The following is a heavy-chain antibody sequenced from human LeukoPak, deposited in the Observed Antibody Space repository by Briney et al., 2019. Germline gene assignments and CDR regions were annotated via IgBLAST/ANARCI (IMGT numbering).Heavy chain of an antibody. CDR3: ARLVPRVGTTMDSKYFYYMDV. D-gene: IGHD5-18*01. Sequence: PSETLSLTCTVSSGSINNYYWTWIRRPPGKGLEWIGYIYYSGSTNYNPSLKSRVTISIDTSRTQFSLRLSSVTAADTAVYYCARLVPRVGTTMDSKYFYYMDVWGKGTTVTVSS. CDR2: IYYSGST. CDR1: SGSINNYY. V-gene: IGHV4-59*01. J-gene: IGHJ6*03.